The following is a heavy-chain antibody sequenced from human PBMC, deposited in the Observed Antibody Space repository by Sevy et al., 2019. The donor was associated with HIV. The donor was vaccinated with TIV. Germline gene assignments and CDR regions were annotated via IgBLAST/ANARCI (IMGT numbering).Heavy chain of an antibody. V-gene: IGHV3-30*14. D-gene: IGHD6-19*01. J-gene: IGHJ4*02. CDR1: GFTFNTHA. CDR2: ISYDGLIK. Sequence: GGSLRLSCAASGFTFNTHAMHWVRQAPGKGLEWVALISYDGLIKYYGKSVKGRFTISRDDTRNTLFLQMNSLRHDDTAMYYCAREAGYTTGWSPGNYWGQGTLVTVSS. CDR3: AREAGYTTGWSPGNY.